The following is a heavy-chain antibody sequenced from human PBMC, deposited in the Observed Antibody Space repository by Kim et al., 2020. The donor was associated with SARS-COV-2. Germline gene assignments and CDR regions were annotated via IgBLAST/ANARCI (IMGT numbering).Heavy chain of an antibody. J-gene: IGHJ4*02. CDR2: ISAYNGNT. CDR1: GYTFTSYG. V-gene: IGHV1-18*01. CDR3: ARGNGGVVTASHDY. Sequence: ASVKVSCKASGYTFTSYGISWVRQAPGQGLEWMGWISAYNGNTNYAQKLQGRVTRTTDTSTSTAYMELRSLRYDDTAVYYCARGNGGVVTASHDYWGQGTLVTVSS. D-gene: IGHD2-8*02.